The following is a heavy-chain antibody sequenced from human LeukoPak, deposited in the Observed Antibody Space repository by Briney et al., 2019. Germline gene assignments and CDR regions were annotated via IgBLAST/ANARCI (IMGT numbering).Heavy chain of an antibody. J-gene: IGHJ6*02. D-gene: IGHD2-15*01. CDR3: ARGLQSVVAAFGMDV. Sequence: GGSLRLSCAASGFTASSNYMSWVRQAPGKGLEWVSVIYSGGSTYYADSVKGRFTISRDNSKNTLYLQMNSLRAEDTAVYYCARGLQSVVAAFGMDVWGQGTTVTVSS. V-gene: IGHV3-53*01. CDR1: GFTASSNY. CDR2: IYSGGST.